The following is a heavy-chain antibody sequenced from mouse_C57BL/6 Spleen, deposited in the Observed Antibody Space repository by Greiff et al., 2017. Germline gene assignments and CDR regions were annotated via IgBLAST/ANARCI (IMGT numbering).Heavy chain of an antibody. CDR1: GFTFTDYY. J-gene: IGHJ1*03. V-gene: IGHV1-36*01. CDR2: VYPYNGGT. D-gene: IGHD1-1*01. Sequence: VQLQQSVPVLVKPGPSVKISCKASGFTFTDYYMHWVKQSHGKSLEWIGLVYPYNGGTSYNQQFKGKATLTVDASSSTAYMELNSLTSEDSAVYYCARSREYGSRRYFDVGGTVTTVTVAS. CDR3: ARSREYGSRRYFDV.